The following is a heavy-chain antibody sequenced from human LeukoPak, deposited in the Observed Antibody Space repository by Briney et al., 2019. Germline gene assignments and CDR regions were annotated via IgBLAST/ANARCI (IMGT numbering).Heavy chain of an antibody. CDR3: ARDGAATFSDY. CDR2: LYASGST. J-gene: IGHJ4*02. D-gene: IGHD1-26*01. Sequence: SETLSLTCTVSGGSISNYYWSWTRQPAGMGLEYIGRLYASGSTDYSPSLRSQLTMSLDTSKNQFSLKLTSVTAADTAIYYCARDGAATFSDYWGQGALVTVSS. V-gene: IGHV4-4*07. CDR1: GGSISNYY.